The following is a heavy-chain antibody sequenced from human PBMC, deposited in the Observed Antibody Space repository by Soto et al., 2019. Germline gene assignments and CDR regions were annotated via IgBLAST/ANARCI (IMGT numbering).Heavy chain of an antibody. CDR2: IKQDGSEK. Sequence: LRLSCAASGFIFTSYWMNWVRQAPGKGLEWVANIKQDGSEKYYVDSVKGRFTISGDNAKNSLYLQMNSLRAEDTAVYYCARDVAVAGNWFDPWGQGTLVTVSS. J-gene: IGHJ5*02. CDR3: ARDVAVAGNWFDP. V-gene: IGHV3-7*03. D-gene: IGHD6-19*01. CDR1: GFIFTSYW.